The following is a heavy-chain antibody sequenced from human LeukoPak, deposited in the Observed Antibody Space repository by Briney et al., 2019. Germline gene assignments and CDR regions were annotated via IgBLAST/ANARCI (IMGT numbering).Heavy chain of an antibody. Sequence: GGSLRLSCAASGFTFSSYSMNWVRQAPGKGLEWVSSISSSSSYIYYADSVKGRFTISRDNAKNSLYLQMNSLRAEDTAVYYCARDPAYGGNSWPFDYWGQGTLVTVSS. V-gene: IGHV3-21*01. CDR3: ARDPAYGGNSWPFDY. CDR1: GFTFSSYS. J-gene: IGHJ4*02. CDR2: ISSSSSYI. D-gene: IGHD4-23*01.